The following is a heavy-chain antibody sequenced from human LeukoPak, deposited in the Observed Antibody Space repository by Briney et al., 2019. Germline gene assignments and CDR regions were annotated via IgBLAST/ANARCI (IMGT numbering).Heavy chain of an antibody. CDR3: ATDQGADTAMVLFY. J-gene: IGHJ4*02. D-gene: IGHD5-18*01. V-gene: IGHV3-33*01. CDR1: GFTFSSYD. Sequence: GRSLRLSCAASGFTFSSYDMPWVRQAPGKGLEWMAVIWYDGSNKYYADSVKGRFTISRDNSKNTLYLQMNGLRAEDTAVYYCATDQGADTAMVLFYWGQGTLVTVSS. CDR2: IWYDGSNK.